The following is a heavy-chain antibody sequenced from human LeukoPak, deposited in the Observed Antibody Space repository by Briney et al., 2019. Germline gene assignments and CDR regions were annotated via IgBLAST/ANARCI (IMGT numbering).Heavy chain of an antibody. V-gene: IGHV1-2*02. CDR3: ARASLARRGFDY. CDR1: GYTFTGYY. J-gene: IGHJ4*02. D-gene: IGHD6-6*01. CDR2: INPNSGGT. Sequence: ASVKVSCKASGYTFTGYYMHWVRQAPGQGLEWMGWINPNSGGTNYAQKFQGRVTMTRDASISTAYMELSRLRSDDTAVYYCARASLARRGFDYWGQGTLVTVSS.